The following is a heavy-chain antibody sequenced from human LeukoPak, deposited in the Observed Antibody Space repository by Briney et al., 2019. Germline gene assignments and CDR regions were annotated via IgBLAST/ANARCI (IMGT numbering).Heavy chain of an antibody. D-gene: IGHD6-13*01. CDR2: ISYDGSNK. CDR1: GFTFSSYG. V-gene: IGHV3-30*18. CDR3: AKGAGSWYYYYYYGMDV. J-gene: IGHJ6*02. Sequence: QSGGSLRLSCAASGFTFSSYGMHWVRQAPGKGLEWEAVISYDGSNKYYADSVKGRFTISRDNSKNTLYLQMNSLRAEDTAVYYCAKGAGSWYYYYYYGMDVWGQGTTVTVSS.